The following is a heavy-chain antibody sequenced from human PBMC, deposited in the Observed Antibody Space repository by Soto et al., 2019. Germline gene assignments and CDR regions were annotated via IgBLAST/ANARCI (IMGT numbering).Heavy chain of an antibody. J-gene: IGHJ4*02. V-gene: IGHV5-51*01. CDR1: GDSFTSYW. Sequence: VESLKISCNGSGDSFTSYWIGWVRQVPWKGLEWMGIIYPGDSDTRYSPSFQGQVTISADKSISTAYLQWSSLKASDTAMYYCARIDRSTIQARTSFDYWGQGTLVTVSS. CDR3: ARIDRSTIQARTSFDY. CDR2: IYPGDSDT. D-gene: IGHD5-12*01.